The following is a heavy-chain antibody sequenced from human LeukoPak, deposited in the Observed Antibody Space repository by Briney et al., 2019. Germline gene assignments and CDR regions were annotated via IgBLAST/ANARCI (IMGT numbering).Heavy chain of an antibody. D-gene: IGHD1-26*01. Sequence: SETLSLTCTVSGGSISSYYWSWIRQPAGKVLEWIGRIYNSGSTNYNPSLKSRVTMSVDTSKNQFSLKLSSVTAADTAVYYCAREGATDYFDYWGQGTLVTVSS. CDR2: IYNSGST. J-gene: IGHJ4*02. CDR1: GGSISSYY. CDR3: AREGATDYFDY. V-gene: IGHV4-4*07.